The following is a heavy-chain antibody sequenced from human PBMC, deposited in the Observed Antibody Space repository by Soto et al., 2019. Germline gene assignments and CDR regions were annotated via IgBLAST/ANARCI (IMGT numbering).Heavy chain of an antibody. CDR1: GGTFSSYA. V-gene: IGHV1-69*12. CDR3: AREVGTADFWGGGEYFDY. Sequence: QVELVQSGAEVKKPGSSVKVSCKASGGTFSSYAISWVRQAPGQGLEWMGGIIPIFGTANYAQKFQGRVTITADESTSTAYMELSSLRSEDTAVYYCAREVGTADFWGGGEYFDYWGQGNLVNVSS. J-gene: IGHJ4*02. D-gene: IGHD3-3*01. CDR2: IIPIFGTA.